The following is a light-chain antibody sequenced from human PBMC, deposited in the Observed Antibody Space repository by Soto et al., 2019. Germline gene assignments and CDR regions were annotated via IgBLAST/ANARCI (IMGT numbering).Light chain of an antibody. V-gene: IGKV1-8*01. CDR2: AAS. CDR3: QQYYSYPRT. CDR1: QGISSY. J-gene: IGKJ1*01. Sequence: IQVTQSPSTLSAYVGDRVTITCRASQGISSYLAWYQQKPGKAPKLLIYAASTLQSGVPSRFSGSGSGTDFTLTISCLQSEDFATYSCQQYYSYPRTCRQGTK.